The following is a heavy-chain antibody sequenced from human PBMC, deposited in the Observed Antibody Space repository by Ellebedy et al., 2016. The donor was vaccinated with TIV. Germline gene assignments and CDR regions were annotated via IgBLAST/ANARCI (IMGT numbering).Heavy chain of an antibody. Sequence: GESLKISXSASGFTFGSYGMLWVRQAPGKGLEWVAAIWYDGGNKDYADSVKGRFTISRDNSKNTLYLQMNSLRGEDTAVYYCARVRSNGYYERLDYWGLGTLVTVSS. CDR1: GFTFGSYG. J-gene: IGHJ4*02. CDR2: IWYDGGNK. V-gene: IGHV3-33*01. CDR3: ARVRSNGYYERLDY. D-gene: IGHD3-22*01.